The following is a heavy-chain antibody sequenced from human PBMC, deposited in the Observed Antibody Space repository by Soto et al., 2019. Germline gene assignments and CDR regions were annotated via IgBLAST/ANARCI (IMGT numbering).Heavy chain of an antibody. J-gene: IGHJ4*02. V-gene: IGHV4-59*11. CDR1: GGSIHNHY. CDR3: ARANWYFEY. CDR2: IYYTGTT. Sequence: QVQLQESGPGLVKPSETLSLTCTVSGGSIHNHYWSWVRQSPGKGLEWIGYIYYTGTTNYNPSLKSRLTMSVDTSKNQFSLNLSSVTAADTAIYYCARANWYFEYWAQGILVTVSS. D-gene: IGHD7-27*01.